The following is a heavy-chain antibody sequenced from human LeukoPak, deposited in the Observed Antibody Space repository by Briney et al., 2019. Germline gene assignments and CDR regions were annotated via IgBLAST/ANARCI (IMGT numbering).Heavy chain of an antibody. J-gene: IGHJ6*02. CDR1: GYTFTGYY. CDR2: INPNSGGT. CDR3: ARDSLGLDYYYYYYGMDV. Sequence: ASVKVSCKASGYTFTGYYMHWVRQAPGQGLEWMGWINPNSGGTNYAQKFQGRVTMTRDTSISTAYMELSRLRSDDTAVYYCARDSLGLDYYYYYYGMDVWGQGTTVTVSS. V-gene: IGHV1-2*02. D-gene: IGHD3-16*01.